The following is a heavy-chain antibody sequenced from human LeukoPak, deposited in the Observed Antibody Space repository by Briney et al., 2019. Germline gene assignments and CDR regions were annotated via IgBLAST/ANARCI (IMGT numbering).Heavy chain of an antibody. CDR2: INAGNGNT. D-gene: IGHD1-26*01. J-gene: IGHJ3*02. CDR3: AREYYDAFDI. Sequence: ASVKVSCKASGYTFTSYAMHWVRQAPGQRLEWMGWINAGNGNTKHSQKFQGRVTITRDTSASTAYMELSSLRSEDTAVYYCAREYYDAFDIWGQGTMVTVSS. CDR1: GYTFTSYA. V-gene: IGHV1-3*01.